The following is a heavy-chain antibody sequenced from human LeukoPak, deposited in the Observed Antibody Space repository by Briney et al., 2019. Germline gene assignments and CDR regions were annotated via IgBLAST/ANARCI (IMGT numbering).Heavy chain of an antibody. CDR3: AKDPSYSSSWYFDY. D-gene: IGHD6-13*01. CDR2: ISGSGGSA. V-gene: IGHV3-23*01. CDR1: GFTFSSYA. Sequence: GGSLRLSCAASGFTFSSYAMSWVRQAPGKGLEWVSAISGSGGSAYYADSVKGRFTISRDNSKNTLYLQMNSLRAEDTAVYYCAKDPSYSSSWYFDYWGQGTLVTVSS. J-gene: IGHJ4*02.